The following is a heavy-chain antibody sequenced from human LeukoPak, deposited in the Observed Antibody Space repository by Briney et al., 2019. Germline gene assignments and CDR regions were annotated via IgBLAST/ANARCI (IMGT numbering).Heavy chain of an antibody. CDR2: ISSSSSYI. CDR3: AREIGGYSYGSSFDY. J-gene: IGHJ4*02. CDR1: GFTFSTYS. D-gene: IGHD5-18*01. V-gene: IGHV3-21*04. Sequence: TGGSLRLSCAASGFTFSTYSMNWVRQAPGKGLEWVSSISSSSSYIYYADSVKGRFTISRDNAKNSLYLQMNSLRAEDTALYYCAREIGGYSYGSSFDYWGQGTLVTVSS.